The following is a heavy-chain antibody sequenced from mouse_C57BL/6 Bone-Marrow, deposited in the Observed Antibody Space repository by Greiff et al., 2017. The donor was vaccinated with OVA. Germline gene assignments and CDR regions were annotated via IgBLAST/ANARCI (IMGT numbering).Heavy chain of an antibody. CDR3: AREFITTVVDWYFDV. Sequence: DVKLQESGPGLVKPSQSLSLTCSVTGYSITSGYYWNWIRQFPGNKLEWMGYISYDGSNNYNPSLKNRISITRDTSKNQFFLKLNSVTTEDTATYYCAREFITTVVDWYFDVWGTGTTVTVSS. V-gene: IGHV3-6*01. J-gene: IGHJ1*03. CDR2: ISYDGSN. D-gene: IGHD1-1*01. CDR1: GYSITSGYY.